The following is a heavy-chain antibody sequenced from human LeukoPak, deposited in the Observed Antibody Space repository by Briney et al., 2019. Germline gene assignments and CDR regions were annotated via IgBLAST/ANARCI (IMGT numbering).Heavy chain of an antibody. CDR1: GFTFSNYE. J-gene: IGHJ6*02. CDR2: ISSSGSTI. V-gene: IGHV3-48*03. CDR3: ARDYFGSGTYYLYQYYGMDV. Sequence: GGSLRLSCAASGFTFSNYEMNWVRQAPGKGLEWVSYISSSGSTIYYADSVKGRFTISRDNAKNSLYLQMNSLRAEDTAVYYCARDYFGSGTYYLYQYYGMDVWGQGTTVTVSS. D-gene: IGHD3-10*01.